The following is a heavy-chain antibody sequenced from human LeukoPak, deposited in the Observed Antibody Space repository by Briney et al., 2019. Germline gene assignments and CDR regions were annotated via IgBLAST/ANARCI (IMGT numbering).Heavy chain of an antibody. CDR3: ARPRGGGGTYYYDSSGYRNDAFDI. Sequence: ASVKVSCKASGGTFSSYAISWVRQAPGQGLEWMGGIIPIFGTANYAQKFQGRVTITADKSTSTAYMELSSLRSEDTAVYYCARPRGGGGTYYYDSSGYRNDAFDIWGQGTMVTVSS. CDR1: GGTFSSYA. V-gene: IGHV1-69*06. D-gene: IGHD3-22*01. CDR2: IIPIFGTA. J-gene: IGHJ3*02.